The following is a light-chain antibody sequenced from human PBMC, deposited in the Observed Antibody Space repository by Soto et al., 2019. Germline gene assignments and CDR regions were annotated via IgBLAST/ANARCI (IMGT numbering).Light chain of an antibody. CDR1: NIGSKI. CDR2: RDK. V-gene: IGLV3-9*01. J-gene: IGLJ2*01. CDR3: QVWDTNPGI. Sequence: SYELTQSLSVSVAQGQTARITCGGNNIGSKILHWYQQRPGQAPVVVIYRDKYRPSGIPERFSGSNSGNTATLTITRAQAGDEADYCCQVWDTNPGIFGGGTKLTVL.